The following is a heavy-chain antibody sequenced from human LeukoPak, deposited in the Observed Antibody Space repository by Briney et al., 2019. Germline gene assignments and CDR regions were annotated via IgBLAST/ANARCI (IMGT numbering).Heavy chain of an antibody. Sequence: RPSETLSLTCTVSGGSISNYYWSWIRQPPGKGLEWIGHIYYSGATKYNPSLKSRITISVDTFKNQFSLMLSSVTAADTAVYYCARFGITVVRGGKYYFDYWGQGTLVTVSS. D-gene: IGHD3-10*01. V-gene: IGHV4-59*08. CDR1: GGSISNYY. CDR2: IYYSGAT. CDR3: ARFGITVVRGGKYYFDY. J-gene: IGHJ4*02.